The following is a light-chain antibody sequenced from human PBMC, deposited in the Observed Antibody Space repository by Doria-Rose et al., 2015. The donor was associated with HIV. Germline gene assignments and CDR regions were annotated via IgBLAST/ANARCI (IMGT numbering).Light chain of an antibody. CDR2: ENN. CDR1: SANIGKNY. V-gene: IGLV1-51*02. CDR3: GTWDSSLSSVV. Sequence: QPGLTQPPPVSAAPGQKVTISCSGSSANIGKNYVSWHQRLPGTAPKLVIYENNRRPSGIPDRFSGSKSGTSATLGITGLQTGDEADYYCGTWDSSLSSVVFGGGTELTVL. J-gene: IGLJ2*01.